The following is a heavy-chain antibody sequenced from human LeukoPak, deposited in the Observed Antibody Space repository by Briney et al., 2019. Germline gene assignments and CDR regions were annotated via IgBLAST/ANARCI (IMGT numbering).Heavy chain of an antibody. D-gene: IGHD4-11*01. J-gene: IGHJ6*03. CDR3: AKNAAPIDDYRIDYCYYMDV. V-gene: IGHV3-30*02. CDR1: VHTFIIYG. Sequence: PGGSLRLSRAASVHTFIIYGMHWVSQAPGKGLEWVAFIRYDGSNKYYADSVKVRFTISRDNSKNTLYLQMNSLRAEDTAIYYFAKNAAPIDDYRIDYCYYMDVWGKGTTVTVSS. CDR2: IRYDGSNK.